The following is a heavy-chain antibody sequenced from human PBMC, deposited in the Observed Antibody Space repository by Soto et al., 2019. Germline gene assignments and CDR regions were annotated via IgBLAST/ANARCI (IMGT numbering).Heavy chain of an antibody. D-gene: IGHD6-13*01. Sequence: QVQLQESGPGLVKPSGTLSLTCAVSGVSISSHDWWTWVRQPPGKGLEWIGESHQSGNTNYNSSLDSQFTISVDKSKNQFSLKLTSVTVADTAMYYCATRDSSSFYWGQGTLVTVSS. J-gene: IGHJ4*02. CDR2: SHQSGNT. CDR1: GVSISSHDW. V-gene: IGHV4-4*02. CDR3: ATRDSSSFY.